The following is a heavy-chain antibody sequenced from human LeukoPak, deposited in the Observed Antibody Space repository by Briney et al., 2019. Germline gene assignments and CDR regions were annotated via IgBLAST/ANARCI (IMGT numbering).Heavy chain of an antibody. V-gene: IGHV4-39*07. D-gene: IGHD3-9*01. CDR2: INHSGST. CDR3: ATYYDILTGYRRAQKDNWFDP. Sequence: KTSETLSLTCTVSGGSISSSSYYWGWIRQPPGKGLEWIGEINHSGSTNYNPSLKSRVTISVDTSKNQFSLKLSSVTAADTAVYYCATYYDILTGYRRAQKDNWFDPWGQGTLVTVSS. CDR1: GGSISSSSYY. J-gene: IGHJ5*02.